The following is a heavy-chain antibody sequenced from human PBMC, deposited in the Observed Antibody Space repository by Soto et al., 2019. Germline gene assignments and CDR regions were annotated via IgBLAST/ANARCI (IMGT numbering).Heavy chain of an antibody. CDR2: IDPSDSQT. V-gene: IGHV5-10-1*01. Sequence: GESLKISCKGSGYSFAGYWITWVRQKPGKGLEWMGRIDPSDSQTYYSPSFRGHITISATKSITTVFLQWSSLRASDTAMYYCARQIYDSDTGPNFQYYFDSWGQGTPVTVSS. D-gene: IGHD3-22*01. CDR1: GYSFAGYW. CDR3: ARQIYDSDTGPNFQYYFDS. J-gene: IGHJ4*02.